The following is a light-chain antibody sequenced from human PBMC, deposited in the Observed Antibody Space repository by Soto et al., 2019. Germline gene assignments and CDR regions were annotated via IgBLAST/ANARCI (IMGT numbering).Light chain of an antibody. CDR1: SSDVGGYNY. Sequence: QSALTEPASVSGSPAQSITFSCTGTSSDVGGYNYVSWYQQHPGKAPKLMIYDVSNRPSGVSNRFSGSKSGNTASLTISGLQAEDEADYYCSPYTSSTYVFGTGTKVTVL. J-gene: IGLJ1*01. V-gene: IGLV2-14*01. CDR2: DVS. CDR3: SPYTSSTYV.